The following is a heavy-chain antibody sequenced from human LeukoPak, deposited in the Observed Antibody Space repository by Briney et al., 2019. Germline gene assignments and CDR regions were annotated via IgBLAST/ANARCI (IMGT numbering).Heavy chain of an antibody. CDR1: GGSSSGYY. D-gene: IGHD5-18*01. Sequence: SETLSLXCAVYGGSSSGYYWSWIRQPPGKGLEWIGEINHSGSTNYSPSLKSRVTISVDTSKNQFSLKLSSVTAADTAVYYCARLSPDTAMVSDYWGQGTLVTVSS. CDR3: ARLSPDTAMVSDY. CDR2: INHSGST. V-gene: IGHV4-34*01. J-gene: IGHJ4*02.